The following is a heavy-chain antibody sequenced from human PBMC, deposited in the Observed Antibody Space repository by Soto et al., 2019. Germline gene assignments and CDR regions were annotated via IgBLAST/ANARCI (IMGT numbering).Heavy chain of an antibody. J-gene: IGHJ6*02. CDR1: GFTFSSYG. CDR2: ISYDGSNK. Sequence: QVQLVESGGGVVQPGRSLRLSCAASGFTFSSYGMHWVRQAPGKGLEWVAVISYDGSNKYYADSVKGRFTISRDNSKNTLYLQMNSLRAEDTAVYYCAKAGGYCSGGSCYWEGDYYYYGMDVWGQRTTVTVSS. CDR3: AKAGGYCSGGSCYWEGDYYYYGMDV. V-gene: IGHV3-30*18. D-gene: IGHD2-15*01.